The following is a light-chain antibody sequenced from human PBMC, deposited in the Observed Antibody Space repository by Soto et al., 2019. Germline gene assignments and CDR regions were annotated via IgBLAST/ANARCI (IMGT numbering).Light chain of an antibody. J-gene: IGKJ3*01. CDR1: QSVSSSY. Sequence: EIVLTQSPGTLSLSPGERATLSCRASQSVSSSYLAWYQQKPGQAPRLLIYGASSRATGIPDRFSGSGSGTDFTLTISRLEPEHCAVYYCQQYGSSPVTFGPGTKVDIK. CDR2: GAS. CDR3: QQYGSSPVT. V-gene: IGKV3-20*01.